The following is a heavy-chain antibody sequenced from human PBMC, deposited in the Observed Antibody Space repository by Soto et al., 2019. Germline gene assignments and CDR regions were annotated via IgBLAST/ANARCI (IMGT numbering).Heavy chain of an antibody. V-gene: IGHV5-51*01. Sequence: GESLKISCAASGYTFTTSWIGWVRQMPGKGLEWMGIIYPDDSSTKYSPSFQGQVTISADKSISTAYLQWRSLKASDTAMYYCARLLASFPWFGETIDYWGQGTLVIVSS. CDR1: GYTFTTSW. CDR3: ARLLASFPWFGETIDY. CDR2: IYPDDSST. D-gene: IGHD3-10*01. J-gene: IGHJ4*02.